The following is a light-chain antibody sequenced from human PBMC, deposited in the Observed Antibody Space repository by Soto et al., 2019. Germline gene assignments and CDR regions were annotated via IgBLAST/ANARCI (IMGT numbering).Light chain of an antibody. CDR2: AAS. J-gene: IGKJ1*01. Sequence: DIQMTQSPSSLSASVGDRVTITCRASQSISSYLNWYQHKPGKAPKLLIYAASSLQTGVPSRFSGSRSGTDFALIISSLQRDDFATYYCQQTDSFPRTFGQGTKVEMK. V-gene: IGKV1-39*01. CDR1: QSISSY. CDR3: QQTDSFPRT.